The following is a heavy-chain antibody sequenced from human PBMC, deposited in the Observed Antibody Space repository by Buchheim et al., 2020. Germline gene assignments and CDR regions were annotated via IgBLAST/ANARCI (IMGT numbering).Heavy chain of an antibody. J-gene: IGHJ6*02. CDR1: GFTFSSNA. Sequence: EVQLVESGGGLVQPGGSLRLSCAASGFTFSSNAMSWVRQAPGKGLEWVSAISGSGTGTYYADSVKGRFTISRDNSKNTLYLQMNSLRADDTAIYYCAKAYRVGGWLQPTDGMDVWGQGTT. V-gene: IGHV3-23*04. CDR3: AKAYRVGGWLQPTDGMDV. CDR2: ISGSGTGT. D-gene: IGHD5-24*01.